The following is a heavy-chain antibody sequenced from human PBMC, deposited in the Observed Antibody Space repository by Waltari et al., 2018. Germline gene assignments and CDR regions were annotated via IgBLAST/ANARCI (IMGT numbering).Heavy chain of an antibody. V-gene: IGHV3-48*01. Sequence: VPLVESGGGVVQPGGSLSLSCAASGFTFGSYSMNWVGQAPGKGLEWVSYISSSSSTIFYADSVKGRFTISRGNAKNSLFLQMHSLRVEDTAVYYCARSGSGTSRGFDYWGQGTLVTVSS. D-gene: IGHD3-10*01. CDR2: ISSSSSTI. CDR3: ARSGSGTSRGFDY. CDR1: GFTFGSYS. J-gene: IGHJ4*02.